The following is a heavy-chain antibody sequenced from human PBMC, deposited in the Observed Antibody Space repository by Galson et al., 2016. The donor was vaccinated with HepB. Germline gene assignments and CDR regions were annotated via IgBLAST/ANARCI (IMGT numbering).Heavy chain of an antibody. CDR3: ARISGYSSGWYHYFGY. Sequence: SVKVSCKASGYTFTSYDINWVRQATGQGLEWMGWMNPNSGNTGYAQKFQGRVTMTRNTSISTAYMELSSLRSEDTAVYYCARISGYSSGWYHYFGYGGQGTLVTVSS. CDR2: MNPNSGNT. J-gene: IGHJ4*02. D-gene: IGHD6-19*01. CDR1: GYTFTSYD. V-gene: IGHV1-8*01.